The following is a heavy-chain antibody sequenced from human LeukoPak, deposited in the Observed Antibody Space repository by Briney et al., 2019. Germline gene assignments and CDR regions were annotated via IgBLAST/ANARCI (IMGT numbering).Heavy chain of an antibody. D-gene: IGHD3-16*02. V-gene: IGHV4-39*01. CDR2: IDESGRK. Sequence: SETLSLTCTVSGDSISSGSCYWGWIRQPPGEGLEWIGSIDESGRKYYNPSLTSRVTLSSDTSKNQFSVNLYSATTADTAVYYCARRPARGIITHAFGIWGQGRKVTVSS. J-gene: IGHJ3*02. CDR1: GDSISSGSCY. CDR3: ARRPARGIITHAFGI.